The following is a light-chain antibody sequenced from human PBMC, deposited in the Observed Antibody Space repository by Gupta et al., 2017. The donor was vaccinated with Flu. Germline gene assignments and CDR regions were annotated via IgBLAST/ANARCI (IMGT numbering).Light chain of an antibody. J-gene: IGLJ2*01. V-gene: IGLV1-51*02. Sequence: QSVLTQPPSVSAAPGQKVTISCSGSSSNIGNNYVSWYQQLPGTAPNLLIYENNKRPSGIPARFSGSKYGTSATLVITGLQTGDEADYYCGTWDSSRSAVVFGGGTKLTVL. CDR2: ENN. CDR1: SSNIGNNY. CDR3: GTWDSSRSAVV.